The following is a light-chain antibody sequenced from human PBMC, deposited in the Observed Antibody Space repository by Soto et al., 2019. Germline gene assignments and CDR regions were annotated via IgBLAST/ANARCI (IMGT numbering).Light chain of an antibody. CDR2: DAS. V-gene: IGKV1-33*01. J-gene: IGKJ4*01. CDR3: QQYDSLHLT. Sequence: DIQMTQSPPSLSASVGDRFTITCQASEHINNYLNWYQQIPGKAPKLLIYDASNLAAGAPSRFSGSGSGTAFTFAISGLQPDDVATYYRQQYDSLHLTFGGGTKVDIK. CDR1: EHINNY.